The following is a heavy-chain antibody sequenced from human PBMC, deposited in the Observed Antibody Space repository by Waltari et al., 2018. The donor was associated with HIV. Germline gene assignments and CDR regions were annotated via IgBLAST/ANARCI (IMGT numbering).Heavy chain of an antibody. CDR2: IYYSGST. Sequence: QVQLQESGPGLLKPSETLSLRCTVSGGSVTSGTYYWSWIRQPPGKGLEWIGYIYYSGSTNYNPSLQSRVTVSVDTSKNQFSLKLTSVTAADTAIYYCARGGYGSPFHYWGQGTPVTVSS. CDR1: GGSVTSGTYY. J-gene: IGHJ4*02. V-gene: IGHV4-61*01. D-gene: IGHD1-1*01. CDR3: ARGGYGSPFHY.